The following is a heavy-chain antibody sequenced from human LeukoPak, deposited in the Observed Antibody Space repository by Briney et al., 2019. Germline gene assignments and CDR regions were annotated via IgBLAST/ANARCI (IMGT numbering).Heavy chain of an antibody. CDR3: AREGSSGYFSSF. J-gene: IGHJ4*02. Sequence: GGSLRLSCAASGFTFSSYAMHWVRQAPGKGLEWVAVISYDGSNKYYADSVKGRFTISRDNSKNTLYLQMNSLRAEDTAVYYCAREGSSGYFSSFGGQGTLVTVSS. CDR1: GFTFSSYA. D-gene: IGHD3-22*01. V-gene: IGHV3-30-3*01. CDR2: ISYDGSNK.